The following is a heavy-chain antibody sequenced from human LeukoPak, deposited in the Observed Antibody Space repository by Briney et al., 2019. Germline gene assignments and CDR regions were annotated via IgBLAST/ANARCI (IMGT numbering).Heavy chain of an antibody. CDR2: IIPIFGTA. V-gene: IGHV1-69*05. Sequence: ASVKVSCKASGGTFSSYAISWVRQAPGQGLEWMEGIIPIFGTANYAQKFQGRVTITTDESTSTAYMELSSLRSEDTAVYYCARGQWELHRALDYWGQGTLVTVSS. CDR3: ARGQWELHRALDY. J-gene: IGHJ4*02. D-gene: IGHD1-26*01. CDR1: GGTFSSYA.